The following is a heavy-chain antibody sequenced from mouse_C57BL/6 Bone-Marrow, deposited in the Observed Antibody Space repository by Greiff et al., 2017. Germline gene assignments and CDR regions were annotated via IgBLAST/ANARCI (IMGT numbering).Heavy chain of an antibody. Sequence: VQLKQSGPGLAKPSQTLSLTCSVTGYSITSDYWNWIRKFPGNKLEYMGYISYSGSTYYNPSLKSRISITRDTSKNQYYLQLNSVTTEDTATYYCARGFFYGSSDYAMDYWGQGTSVTVSS. CDR2: ISYSGST. V-gene: IGHV3-8*01. J-gene: IGHJ4*01. CDR1: GYSITSDY. D-gene: IGHD1-1*01. CDR3: ARGFFYGSSDYAMDY.